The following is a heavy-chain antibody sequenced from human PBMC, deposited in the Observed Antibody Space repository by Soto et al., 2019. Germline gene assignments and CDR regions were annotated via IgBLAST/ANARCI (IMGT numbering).Heavy chain of an antibody. V-gene: IGHV4-39*01. D-gene: IGHD3-16*01. CDR1: GSTMRSSRYD. CDR3: ARQNYDYVWGGGGVGDAFDI. J-gene: IGHJ3*02. Sequence: LDSLSQTYNISGSTMRSSRYDWCWSLQPPGRGLVWIGSIYYSGSTYYNPSLKSRVTISVDTSKNQFSLKLSSVTAADTAVYYCARQNYDYVWGGGGVGDAFDIWGQGTMVT. CDR2: IYYSGST.